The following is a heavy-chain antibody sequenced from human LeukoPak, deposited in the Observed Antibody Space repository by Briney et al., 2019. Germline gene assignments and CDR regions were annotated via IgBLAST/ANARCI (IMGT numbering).Heavy chain of an antibody. CDR2: ISAYNGNT. CDR1: GYTFTSYG. Sequence: ASVKVSCKASGYTFTSYGISWVRQAPGQGLEWMGWISAYNGNTNYAQKLQGRVTMTTDTSTSTAYMELRSLRSDDTALYYCAKDIEDIFRMPFDPWGQGTLVTVSS. V-gene: IGHV1-18*01. D-gene: IGHD2-2*01. CDR3: AKDIEDIFRMPFDP. J-gene: IGHJ5*02.